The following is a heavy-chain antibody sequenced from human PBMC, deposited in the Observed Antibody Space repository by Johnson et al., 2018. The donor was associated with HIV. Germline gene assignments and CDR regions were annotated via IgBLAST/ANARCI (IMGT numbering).Heavy chain of an antibody. D-gene: IGHD6-19*01. CDR2: ISYSASSM. CDR1: GFTFSDYY. CDR3: ARLERLGGLSRVLDM. V-gene: IGHV3-11*04. Sequence: QMQLVESGGGLAKPGGSLRLSCAASGFTFSDYYMSWIRQAPGKGLEWVSYISYSASSMFYADSLQGRFTISRDNAKNSLYLQMNYLRVEDTAVYYCARLERLGGLSRVLDMWGQGTMVTVSS. J-gene: IGHJ3*02.